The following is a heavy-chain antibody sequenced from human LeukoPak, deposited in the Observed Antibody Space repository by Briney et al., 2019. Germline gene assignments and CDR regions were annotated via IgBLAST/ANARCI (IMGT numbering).Heavy chain of an antibody. V-gene: IGHV1-69*13. CDR2: IIPIFGTA. CDR1: GGPFSSYA. Sequence: SVQVSCKASGGPFSSYAISWVRRAPGQGLEWMGGIIPIFGTANYAQKFQGRVTITADESTSTAYMELSSLRSEDTAVYYCARSFLSGSYQSGNFGYWGQGTLVTVSS. D-gene: IGHD1-26*01. J-gene: IGHJ4*02. CDR3: ARSFLSGSYQSGNFGY.